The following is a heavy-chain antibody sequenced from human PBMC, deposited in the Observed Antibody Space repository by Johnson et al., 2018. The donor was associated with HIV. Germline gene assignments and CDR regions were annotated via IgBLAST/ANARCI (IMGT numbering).Heavy chain of an antibody. CDR1: GFTVSRNY. CDR3: ARLRITMVRGGPDAFDI. CDR2: LYSGGST. J-gene: IGHJ3*02. V-gene: IGHV3-66*04. Sequence: VQLVESGGGLVQPGGSLRLSCAASGFTVSRNYMSWVRQAPGKGLEWVSVLYSGGSTYYADSVKGRFTISRDNSKNTLYLQMNSLRAEDTAVYYCARLRITMVRGGPDAFDIWGQVTMVTVSS. D-gene: IGHD3-10*01.